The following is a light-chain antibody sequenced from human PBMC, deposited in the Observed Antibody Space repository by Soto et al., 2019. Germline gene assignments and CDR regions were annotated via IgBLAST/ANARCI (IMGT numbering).Light chain of an antibody. CDR3: QQYGSSPLT. Sequence: EILLTQSPGTLSLSPGERATLSCRASQTVRNNYLAWYQQKPGQAPRLLIYDASSRATGIPDRFSGSGSGTDFTLTISRLVPEDFAVYYCQQYGSSPLTFGGGTKVDIK. CDR2: DAS. V-gene: IGKV3-20*01. J-gene: IGKJ4*01. CDR1: QTVRNNY.